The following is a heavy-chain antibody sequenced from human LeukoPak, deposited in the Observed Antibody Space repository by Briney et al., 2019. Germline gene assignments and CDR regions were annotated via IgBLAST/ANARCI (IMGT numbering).Heavy chain of an antibody. D-gene: IGHD1-7*01. CDR1: GYTFTSYY. CDR2: INPSGGST. V-gene: IGHV1-46*01. J-gene: IGHJ4*02. Sequence: ASVKVSCKASGYTFTSYYMHWVRQAPGQGLEWMGIINPSGGSTSYAQKFQGRVTMTRDMSTSTVYMEPSSLRSEDTAVYYCARDVGHRTYYFDYWGQGTLVTVSS. CDR3: ARDVGHRTYYFDY.